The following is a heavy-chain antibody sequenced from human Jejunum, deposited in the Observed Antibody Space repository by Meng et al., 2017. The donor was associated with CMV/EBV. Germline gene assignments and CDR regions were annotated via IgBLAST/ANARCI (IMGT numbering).Heavy chain of an antibody. V-gene: IGHV4-39*07. D-gene: IGHD4-11*01. CDR2: IYYSGSA. Sequence: SIRSSSDYWGWIRQPPGKGLEWIGSIYYSGSAYYNPSLKSRVTISVDTSKNQFSLKVNSVTAADTAVYYCARGLTGPEYYYNAMDVWGQGTTVTVSS. CDR3: ARGLTGPEYYYNAMDV. CDR1: SIRSSSDY. J-gene: IGHJ6*02.